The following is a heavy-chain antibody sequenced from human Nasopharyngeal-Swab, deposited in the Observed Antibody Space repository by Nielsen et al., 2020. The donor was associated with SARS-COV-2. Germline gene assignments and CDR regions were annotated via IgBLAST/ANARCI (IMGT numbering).Heavy chain of an antibody. CDR2: INAGNGNT. V-gene: IGHV1-3*01. CDR1: GYTFTSYA. J-gene: IGHJ4*02. CDR3: AREYCSSTSCYWDTIEDDY. Sequence: ASVKVSCKASGYTFTSYAMNWVRQAPGQRLEWMGWINAGNGNTKYSQKFQGRVTITRDTSASTAYMELSSLRSEDTAVYYCAREYCSSTSCYWDTIEDDYWGQGTLVTVSS. D-gene: IGHD2-2*01.